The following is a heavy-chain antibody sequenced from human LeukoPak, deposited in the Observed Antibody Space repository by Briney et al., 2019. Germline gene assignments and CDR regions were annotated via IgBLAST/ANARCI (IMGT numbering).Heavy chain of an antibody. Sequence: SETLSLTCTVSGGSISGYYWSWIRQPPGKGLEWIGEINHSGSTNYNPSLKSRVTISVDTSKNQFSLKLSSVTAADTAVYYCARVPLYDSSGYDYWGQGTLVTVSS. D-gene: IGHD3-22*01. V-gene: IGHV4-34*01. CDR2: INHSGST. CDR3: ARVPLYDSSGYDY. CDR1: GGSISGYY. J-gene: IGHJ4*02.